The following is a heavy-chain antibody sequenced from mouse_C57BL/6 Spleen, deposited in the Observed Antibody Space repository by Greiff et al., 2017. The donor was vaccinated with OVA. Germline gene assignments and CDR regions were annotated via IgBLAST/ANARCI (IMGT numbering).Heavy chain of an antibody. CDR1: GYTFTDYY. J-gene: IGHJ3*01. CDR2: INPNNGGT. D-gene: IGHD2-5*01. Sequence: EVQLQQSGPELVKPGASVKISCKASGYTFTDYYMNWVKQSHGKSLEWIGDINPNNGGTSYNQKFKGKATLTVDKSSSTAYMELRSLTSEDSAVYYCARSGAYYSNSAWFAYWGQGTLVTVSA. CDR3: ARSGAYYSNSAWFAY. V-gene: IGHV1-26*01.